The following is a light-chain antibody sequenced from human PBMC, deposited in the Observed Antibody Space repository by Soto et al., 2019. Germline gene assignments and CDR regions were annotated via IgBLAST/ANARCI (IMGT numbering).Light chain of an antibody. J-gene: IGKJ1*01. V-gene: IGKV3-20*01. CDR2: DAS. CDR3: QQYNSWPET. Sequence: EFVLTQSPGTLSLSPGERATLSCRSSQTVRNNYLAWYQQKPGQAPKLLIYDASSRATGIPDRFSGGGSGTDFILTISRLEPEDFAVYYCQQYNSWPETFGQGTKVDIK. CDR1: QTVRNNY.